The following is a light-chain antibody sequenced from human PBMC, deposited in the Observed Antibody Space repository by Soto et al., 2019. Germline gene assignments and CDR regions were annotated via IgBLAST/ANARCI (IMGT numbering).Light chain of an antibody. CDR2: GAT. CDR1: QTVRDN. V-gene: IGKV3D-15*01. CDR3: QQYYSYPRT. J-gene: IGKJ1*01. Sequence: EVVMTQSPATLSVSPGERATLSCRASQTVRDNLGWYQQKPGQPPRLLIYGATTRATGIPARFSGSGSGTEFTLTISCLQSEDFATYYCQQYYSYPRTSGQGTKVDI.